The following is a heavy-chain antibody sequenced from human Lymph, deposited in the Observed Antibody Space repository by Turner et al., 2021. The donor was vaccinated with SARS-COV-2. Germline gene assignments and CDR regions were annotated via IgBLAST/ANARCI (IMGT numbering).Heavy chain of an antibody. CDR3: ARDLGTYGMDV. D-gene: IGHD6-13*01. CDR1: GFIVSRNY. V-gene: IGHV3-53*02. J-gene: IGHJ6*02. Sequence: EVQLVETGGGLIQPGGSLRLSCAASGFIVSRNYMNWVRQAQGKGLEWVSVIYSGGTTYYADSVKGRFTISRDNSKNTLYLQMNSLRVEDTAVYYCARDLGTYGMDVWGQGTTVTVSS. CDR2: IYSGGTT.